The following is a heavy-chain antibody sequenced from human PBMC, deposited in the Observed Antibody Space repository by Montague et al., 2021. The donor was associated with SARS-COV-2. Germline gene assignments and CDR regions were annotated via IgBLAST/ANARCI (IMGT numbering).Heavy chain of an antibody. CDR3: ASPKEGSGYYRPFDY. D-gene: IGHD3-22*01. J-gene: IGHJ4*02. V-gene: IGHV4-31*03. Sequence: TLSLTCTVSGGSISSGGYCWNWIRQYPGKGLEWIGYIYNSGTTSYSPSLRSRATISIDTSKNLFSLKLTSVTAADTAVYYCASPKEGSGYYRPFDYWGQGILVTVSS. CDR2: IYNSGTT. CDR1: GGSISSGGYC.